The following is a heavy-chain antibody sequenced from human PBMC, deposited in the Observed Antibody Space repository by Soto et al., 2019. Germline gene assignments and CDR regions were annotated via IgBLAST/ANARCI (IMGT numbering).Heavy chain of an antibody. V-gene: IGHV3-7*01. Sequence: EVQLVESGGGLVQPGGSLRLSCAASGFTFSSYWMSWVRQAPGKGLEWVANIKQDGSEKYYVDSVKGRFTISRDNAKKSLYLQMNSLRAEDTAVYYCARDSNVPSSSGWYKDYYYGMDVWGQGTTVTVSS. CDR1: GFTFSSYW. CDR2: IKQDGSEK. J-gene: IGHJ6*02. D-gene: IGHD6-19*01. CDR3: ARDSNVPSSSGWYKDYYYGMDV.